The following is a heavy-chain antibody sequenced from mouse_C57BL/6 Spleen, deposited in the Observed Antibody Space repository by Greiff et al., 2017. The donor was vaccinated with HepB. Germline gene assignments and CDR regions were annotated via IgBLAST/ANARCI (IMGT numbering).Heavy chain of an antibody. D-gene: IGHD2-3*01. J-gene: IGHJ4*01. CDR2: IWSDGST. Sequence: QVQLQQSGPGLVAPSQSLSITCTVSGFSLTSYGVHWVRQPPGKGLEWLVVIWSDGSTTYNSALKSRLSISKDNSKSQVFLKMNSLQTDDTAMYYCARHSDVYYVRAMDYWGQGTSVTVSS. CDR1: GFSLTSYG. CDR3: ARHSDVYYVRAMDY. V-gene: IGHV2-6-1*01.